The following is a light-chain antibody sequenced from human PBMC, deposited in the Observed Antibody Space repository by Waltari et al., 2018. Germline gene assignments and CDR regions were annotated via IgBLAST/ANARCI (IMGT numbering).Light chain of an antibody. V-gene: IGLV1-44*01. CDR1: TSNIGRHS. J-gene: IGLJ3*02. Sequence: QSVFTQPPSASGTPGQRVTVSCSGRTSNIGRHSVNWYQQLPGTAPKLLIYNNNERPSGVPDRFSGSKSGTSASLAISGLQSEDEADYYCAAWDDSLNGWVFGGGTKVTVL. CDR2: NNN. CDR3: AAWDDSLNGWV.